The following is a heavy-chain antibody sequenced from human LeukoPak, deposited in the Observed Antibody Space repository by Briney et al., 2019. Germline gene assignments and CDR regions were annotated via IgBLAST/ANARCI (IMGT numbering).Heavy chain of an antibody. V-gene: IGHV4-31*03. CDR3: ARAAPNYYDSSGSLRNPNFDY. J-gene: IGHJ4*02. D-gene: IGHD3-22*01. CDR1: GGSISTGGYY. CDR2: IYYSGST. Sequence: PSETLSLTCSVSGGSISTGGYYWSWIRQHPGKGLEWIGNIYYSGSTYYSPSLKSRVTMSVDTSKNQFSLTLISVTAADTAVYFCARAAPNYYDSSGSLRNPNFDYWGQGTLVIVSS.